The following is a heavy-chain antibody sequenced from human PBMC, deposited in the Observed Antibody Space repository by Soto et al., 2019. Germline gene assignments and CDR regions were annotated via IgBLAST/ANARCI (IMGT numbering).Heavy chain of an antibody. J-gene: IGHJ6*02. CDR3: ATQTDKIQGDYYYYYGMDV. CDR2: IYPGDSDT. V-gene: IGHV5-51*01. CDR1: GYSFTSYW. D-gene: IGHD2-15*01. Sequence: RGESLKISCKGSGYSFTSYWIGWVRQMPGKGLEWMGIIYPGDSDTRYSPSFQGQVTISADKSISTAYLQWSSLKASDTAMYYCATQTDKIQGDYYYYYGMDVWGQGTTVTVSS.